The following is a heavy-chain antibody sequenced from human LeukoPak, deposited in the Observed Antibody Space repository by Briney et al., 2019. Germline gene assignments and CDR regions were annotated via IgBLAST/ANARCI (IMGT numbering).Heavy chain of an antibody. CDR1: GFTFSSYS. D-gene: IGHD2-2*01. Sequence: GGSLRLSCAASGFTFSSYSMNWVRQAPGKGLEWVSSISSGTTYIYYADSVKGRFTISRDNAKNSLYLQMSSLRAEDTAVYYCARRYCSSTNCYAFDYWGQGTLVTVSS. CDR2: ISSGTTYI. J-gene: IGHJ4*02. V-gene: IGHV3-21*01. CDR3: ARRYCSSTNCYAFDY.